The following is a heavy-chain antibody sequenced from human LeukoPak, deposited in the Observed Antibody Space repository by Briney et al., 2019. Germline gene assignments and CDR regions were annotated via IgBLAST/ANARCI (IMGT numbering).Heavy chain of an antibody. D-gene: IGHD3-3*01. V-gene: IGHV3-48*01. CDR1: GFTFDDYG. J-gene: IGHJ4*02. CDR2: ISSSSSTI. CDR3: ARRAKIGITIFGVPWGYFDY. Sequence: GGSLRLSCAASGFTFDDYGMIWVRQAPGKGLEWVSYISSSSSTIYYADSVKGRFTISRDNAKNSLYLQMNSLRAEDTAVYYCARRAKIGITIFGVPWGYFDYWGQGTLVTVSS.